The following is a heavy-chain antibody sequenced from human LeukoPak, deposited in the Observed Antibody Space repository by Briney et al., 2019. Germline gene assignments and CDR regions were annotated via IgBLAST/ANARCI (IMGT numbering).Heavy chain of an antibody. CDR1: GFTFSSYA. D-gene: IGHD3-22*01. CDR3: ARDLSSGYYYYYYGMDV. J-gene: IGHJ6*02. V-gene: IGHV3-23*01. CDR2: ISGSGGST. Sequence: GGSLRLSCAASGFTFSSYAMSWVRQAPGKGLEWVSAISGSGGSTYYADSVKGRFTISRDNSKNTPYLQMNSLRAEDTAVYYCARDLSSGYYYYYYGMDVWGQGTTVTVSS.